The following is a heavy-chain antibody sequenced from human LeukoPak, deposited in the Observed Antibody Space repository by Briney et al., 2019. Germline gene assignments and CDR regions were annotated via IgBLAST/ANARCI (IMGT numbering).Heavy chain of an antibody. J-gene: IGHJ4*02. D-gene: IGHD2-2*01. CDR1: GGSISGHY. CDR3: AGFSTTFDSGCSDASCYVHY. CDR2: IFSTGAT. Sequence: SETLSLTCTVSGGSISGHYWTWIPLPPGKGLELIGHIFSTGATHYNPSPRRRGTTSIDTATNQFSLKLSSANVAGTALYYRAGFSTTFDSGCSDASCYVHYWGQGTQVTVSS. V-gene: IGHV4-59*11.